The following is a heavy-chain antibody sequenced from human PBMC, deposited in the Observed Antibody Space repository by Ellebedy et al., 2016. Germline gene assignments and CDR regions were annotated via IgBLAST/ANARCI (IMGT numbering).Heavy chain of an antibody. D-gene: IGHD3-10*01. CDR1: GITFTAYY. V-gene: IGHV1-2*06. CDR3: AKDNYGVDV. CDR2: INPTSGRT. Sequence: ASVKVSXXTSGITFTAYYIHWVRQAPGQGLEWMGRINPTSGRTNYPQRFQDRVILTRDTSITTAYMELTGLRADDTAVYYCAKDNYGVDVWGQGTTVIVSS. J-gene: IGHJ6*02.